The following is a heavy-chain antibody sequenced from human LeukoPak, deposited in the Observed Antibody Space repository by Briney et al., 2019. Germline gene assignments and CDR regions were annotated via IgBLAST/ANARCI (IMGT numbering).Heavy chain of an antibody. J-gene: IGHJ4*02. V-gene: IGHV3-49*03. CDR3: TRSESGTYKGGSDF. CDR2: IRSKTYGGTG. CDR1: GFTFGDYA. Sequence: SGGSLRLSCTASGFTFGDYAMNWFRQAPGKGLEWVGFIRSKTYGGTGEYAASVKGRFTISRDDSKSIAHLQMNSLKTEDTAVYYRTRSESGTYKGGSDFWGQGTLVTVSS. D-gene: IGHD1-26*01.